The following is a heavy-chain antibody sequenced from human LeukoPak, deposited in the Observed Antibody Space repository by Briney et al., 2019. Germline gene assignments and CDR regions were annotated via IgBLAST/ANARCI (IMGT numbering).Heavy chain of an antibody. CDR2: ITSKSNYI. CDR3: TSGLIAIESDNNLYQYMDV. D-gene: IGHD2-21*01. J-gene: IGHJ6*03. V-gene: IGHV3-21*01. Sequence: GGSLRLSCSGSGFTFSVYSMNWVRQVPGKGLEWVSSITSKSNYIYYADSVKGRFTISRDNAMNSVFLQLNSLRAEDSAVYYCTSGLIAIESDNNLYQYMDVWGKGTTVTVSS. CDR1: GFTFSVYS.